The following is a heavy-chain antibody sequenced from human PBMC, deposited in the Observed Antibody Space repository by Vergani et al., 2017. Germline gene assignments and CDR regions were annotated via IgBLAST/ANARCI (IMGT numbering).Heavy chain of an antibody. CDR1: GYSISSGYY. CDR3: ARGSTIFGVAFNWFDP. D-gene: IGHD3-3*01. J-gene: IGHJ5*02. Sequence: QVQLQESGPGLVKPSETLSLTCAVSGYSISSGYYWGWIRQPPGKGLEWIGSIYHSGSTYYNPSLKSRVTISVDTSKNQFSLKLSSVTAADTAVYYCARGSTIFGVAFNWFDPWGQGTLVTVSS. CDR2: IYHSGST. V-gene: IGHV4-38-2*01.